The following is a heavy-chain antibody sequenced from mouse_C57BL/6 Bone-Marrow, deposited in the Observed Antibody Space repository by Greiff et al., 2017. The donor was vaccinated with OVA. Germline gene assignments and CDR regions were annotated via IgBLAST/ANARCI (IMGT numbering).Heavy chain of an antibody. Sequence: VQLQQSGAELVKPGASVKISCKASGHAFSSYWMNWVKQRPGKGLEWIGQIYPGDGDTNYNGKFKGKATLTADKSSSTAYMQLSSLTSEDSAVYFGARSFSVGIYAMDYWGQGTSVTVSS. J-gene: IGHJ4*01. V-gene: IGHV1-80*01. CDR2: IYPGDGDT. CDR1: GHAFSSYW. D-gene: IGHD1-1*02. CDR3: ARSFSVGIYAMDY.